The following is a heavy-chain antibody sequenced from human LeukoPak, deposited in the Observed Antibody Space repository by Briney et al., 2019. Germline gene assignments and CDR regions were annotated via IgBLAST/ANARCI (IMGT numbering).Heavy chain of an antibody. CDR1: GFRFSTYW. J-gene: IGHJ4*02. Sequence: PGGSLRLSCAASGFRFSTYWMSWVRQAPGKGLEWVANIKQDGSEKYFVDSVKDRFTISRDNAKNSLYLQMNSLSAEDTAVYYCARDRSITIFGVVTLWGQGTLVTVS. CDR3: ARDRSITIFGVVTL. D-gene: IGHD3-3*01. V-gene: IGHV3-7*01. CDR2: IKQDGSEK.